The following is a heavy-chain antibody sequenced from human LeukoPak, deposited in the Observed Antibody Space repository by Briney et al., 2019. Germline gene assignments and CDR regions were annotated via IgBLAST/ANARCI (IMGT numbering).Heavy chain of an antibody. CDR1: GFTVSSYA. J-gene: IGHJ6*02. Sequence: GRSLRPSCAPSGFTVSSYAMGSVSPPPGNGLEWVSAISGSGGSTYSADSVKGRFTISRDNSKNTLYLQMNSLRAEDTAVYYCAIQGDSRAYYYYYYGMGVWGQGTTVTVSS. CDR3: AIQGDSRAYYYYYYGMGV. CDR2: ISGSGGST. D-gene: IGHD2-21*02. V-gene: IGHV3-23*01.